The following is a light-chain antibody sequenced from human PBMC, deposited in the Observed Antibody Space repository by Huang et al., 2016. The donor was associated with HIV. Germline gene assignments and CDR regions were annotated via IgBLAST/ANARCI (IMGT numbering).Light chain of an antibody. J-gene: IGKJ1*01. CDR3: QQSYNTPRT. V-gene: IGKV1-39*01. CDR1: QSINSY. Sequence: DIQMTQSPSSLSASVGDRVTITYRASQSINSYLNWYQQKPGKAPKLLIYSASALQSGVPSRVSGSGSGTDFTLTISSLQPEDFATYYCQQSYNTPRTFGPGIKVEIK. CDR2: SAS.